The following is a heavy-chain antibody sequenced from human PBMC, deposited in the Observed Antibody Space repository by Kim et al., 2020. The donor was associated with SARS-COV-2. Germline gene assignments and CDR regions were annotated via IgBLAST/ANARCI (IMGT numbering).Heavy chain of an antibody. Sequence: SETLSLTCTVSGGSISSYYWSWIRQPPGKGLEWIGYIYYSGSTNYNPSLKSRVTISVDTSKNQFSLKLSSVTAADTAVYYCARDNQGYSGYDMPAPYSYYYGMDVWGQGTTVTVSS. D-gene: IGHD5-12*01. CDR3: ARDNQGYSGYDMPAPYSYYYGMDV. V-gene: IGHV4-59*01. CDR1: GGSISSYY. CDR2: IYYSGST. J-gene: IGHJ6*02.